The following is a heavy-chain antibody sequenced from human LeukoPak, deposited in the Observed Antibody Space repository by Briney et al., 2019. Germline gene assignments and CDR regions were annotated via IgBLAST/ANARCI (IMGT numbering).Heavy chain of an antibody. V-gene: IGHV4-34*01. CDR2: INHSGST. CDR1: GGSFSGYY. J-gene: IGHJ6*02. Sequence: PSETLSLTCAVYGGSFSGYYWSWIRQPPGKGLEWIGEINHSGSTNYNPSLKSRVTISVDTSKNQFSLKLSSVTAADTAVFYCARGHTHYYYGSGSRLLGMDVWGQGTTVTVSS. CDR3: ARGHTHYYYGSGSRLLGMDV. D-gene: IGHD3-10*01.